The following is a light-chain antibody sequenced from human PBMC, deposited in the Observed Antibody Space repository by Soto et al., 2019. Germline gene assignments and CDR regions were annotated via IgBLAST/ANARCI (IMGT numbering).Light chain of an antibody. V-gene: IGKV3-20*01. CDR1: QSVTSSY. Sequence: EIVVTQSPATLSVSPGERVTLSCRASQSVTSSYLAWFQQKPGQAPRLLIYGASRRATGIPDRFSGSGSGTDFTLTISRLEPEDFAVYYCQQYGSSRTFGQGTKVDIK. CDR3: QQYGSSRT. J-gene: IGKJ1*01. CDR2: GAS.